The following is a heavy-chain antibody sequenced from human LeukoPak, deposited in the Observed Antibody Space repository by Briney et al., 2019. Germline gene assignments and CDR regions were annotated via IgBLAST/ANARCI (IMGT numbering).Heavy chain of an antibody. Sequence: GGSLRLSCAASGFTFSSYSMNWVRQAPGKGLEWVANIKQDGSKKYYVDSVKGRFTISRDNAKNSLYLQMNSLRAEDTAVYYCARVHTSFDYWGQGTLVTVSS. V-gene: IGHV3-7*03. CDR1: GFTFSSYS. J-gene: IGHJ4*02. CDR2: IKQDGSKK. CDR3: ARVHTSFDY. D-gene: IGHD2-2*02.